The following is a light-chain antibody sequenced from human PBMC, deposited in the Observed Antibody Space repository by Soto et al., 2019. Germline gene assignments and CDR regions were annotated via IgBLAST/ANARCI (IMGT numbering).Light chain of an antibody. V-gene: IGLV1-44*01. CDR1: TSDIGTNA. CDR3: ATWHDSFYV. J-gene: IGLJ1*01. CDR2: TNN. Sequence: QSVLTQPPSASGSPGQRVIVSCSGSTSDIGTNAVNWFQHLPGTAPKLLIYTNNQRPSGVPVRFSGSKSGTSASLAISGLQSEDEADYYCATWHDSFYVFGTGTKLTVL.